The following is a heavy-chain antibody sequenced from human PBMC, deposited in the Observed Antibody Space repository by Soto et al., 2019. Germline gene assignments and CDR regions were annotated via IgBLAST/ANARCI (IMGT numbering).Heavy chain of an antibody. CDR3: AKDPSRYSSSSEG. CDR2: ISWNSGSI. CDR1: GFTFDDYV. D-gene: IGHD6-6*01. V-gene: IGHV3-9*01. Sequence: GGSLRLSCAASGFTFDDYVMHWVRQAPGKGLEWVSGISWNSGSIGYADSVKGRFTISRDNAKNSLYLQMNSLRAEDTALYYCAKDPSRYSSSSEGWGQGTLVTVSS. J-gene: IGHJ4*02.